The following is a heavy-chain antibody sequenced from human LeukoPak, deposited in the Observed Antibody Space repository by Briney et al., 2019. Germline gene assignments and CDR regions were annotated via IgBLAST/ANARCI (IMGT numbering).Heavy chain of an antibody. V-gene: IGHV4-34*01. CDR3: AGKRQGWLPEYYFYY. J-gene: IGHJ4*02. D-gene: IGHD3-22*01. Sequence: PSETLSLTCTVYGRPFNDYSWSCIRQPPGKGLEWIGEISHIGSTNYNPSLKSRVTISLDTSKNQFSLRLSSVTAADTAVYYCAGKRQGWLPEYYFYYCGQGTVVTVSS. CDR1: GRPFNDYS. CDR2: ISHIGST.